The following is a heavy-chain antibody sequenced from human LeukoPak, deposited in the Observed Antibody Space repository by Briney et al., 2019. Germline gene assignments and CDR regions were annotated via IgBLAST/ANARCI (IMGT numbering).Heavy chain of an antibody. J-gene: IGHJ4*02. CDR3: ARDYYDSSGYYLFDY. V-gene: IGHV3-30-3*01. D-gene: IGHD3-22*01. CDR2: ISYDGSNK. CDR1: GFTFSSYA. Sequence: PGGSLRLSCAASGFTFSSYAMHWVRQAPGKGLEWVAVISYDGSNKYYADSVKGRFTISRGNSKNTLYLQMNSLRAEDTAVYYCARDYYDSSGYYLFDYWGQGTLVTVSS.